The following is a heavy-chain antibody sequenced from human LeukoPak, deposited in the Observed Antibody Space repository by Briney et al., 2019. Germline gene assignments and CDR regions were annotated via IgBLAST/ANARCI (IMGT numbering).Heavy chain of an antibody. CDR3: ARDWYYDSSGYLDAFDI. J-gene: IGHJ3*02. V-gene: IGHV1-69*05. D-gene: IGHD3-22*01. CDR2: IIPIFGTA. Sequence: SVKVSCKASVGTFSSYAISWVRQAPGQRLEWMGRIIPIFGTANYAQKCQGRVTITTDESTSTAYMELSSLRSEDTAVYYCARDWYYDSSGYLDAFDIWGQGTMVTVSS. CDR1: VGTFSSYA.